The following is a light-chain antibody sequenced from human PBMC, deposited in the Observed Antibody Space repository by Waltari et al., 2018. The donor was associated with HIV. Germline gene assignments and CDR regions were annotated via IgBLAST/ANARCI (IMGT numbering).Light chain of an antibody. CDR3: QQSYSTTPWT. CDR1: QSISSY. CDR2: AAS. J-gene: IGKJ1*01. Sequence: DIQMTQSPSSLSASVGARVTITCRASQSISSYLNWYQQKPGKAPKLLIYAASSLQSGVPSRFSGSGSGTDVTLTISSLQPEDFATYYCQQSYSTTPWTFGQGTKVEIK. V-gene: IGKV1-39*01.